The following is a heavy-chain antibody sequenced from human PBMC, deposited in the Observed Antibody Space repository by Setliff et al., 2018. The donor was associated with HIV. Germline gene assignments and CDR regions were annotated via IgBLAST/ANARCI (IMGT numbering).Heavy chain of an antibody. CDR1: GGSITSNNYY. CDR2: IYYNGNT. D-gene: IGHD2-21*02. V-gene: IGHV4-39*01. Sequence: SETLSLTCTVSGGSITSNNYYWGWIRQPPGKGLEWIGNIYYNGNTYYNPSLRSRVTVSVDTSKNQSYLKLNSVTAADAAVYYCAMTTEDLAGAAIPYWGQGTLVTVSS. CDR3: AMTTEDLAGAAIPY. J-gene: IGHJ4*02.